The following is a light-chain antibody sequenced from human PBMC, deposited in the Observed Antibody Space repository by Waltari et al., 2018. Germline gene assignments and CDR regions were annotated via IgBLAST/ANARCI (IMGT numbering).Light chain of an antibody. J-gene: IGKJ2*01. V-gene: IGKV3-20*01. CDR2: DAS. Sequence: EIVLTQSPGTLSLSPGERATLSCRASQILSNNNLAWYQQKPGQAPRLLVFDASRRATGISDKFSGRGSVTDFTLTISRLEPEDFAVYYCQQSGSSPYTFGQGTKLEIK. CDR3: QQSGSSPYT. CDR1: QILSNNN.